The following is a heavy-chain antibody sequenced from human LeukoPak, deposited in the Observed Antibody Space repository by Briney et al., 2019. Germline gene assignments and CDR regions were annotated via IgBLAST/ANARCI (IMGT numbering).Heavy chain of an antibody. Sequence: PSETLSLTCTVSGGSISSYYWRWIRQPPGKGLEWVGYMYYIWSPNYNPSLKSRVTISVDTSKNQFSLKLTSVTAADTAVYYCARGDNYGLTYFFDYWGQGTLVTVSS. CDR2: MYYIWSP. CDR1: GGSISSYY. D-gene: IGHD5-24*01. V-gene: IGHV4-59*01. CDR3: ARGDNYGLTYFFDY. J-gene: IGHJ4*02.